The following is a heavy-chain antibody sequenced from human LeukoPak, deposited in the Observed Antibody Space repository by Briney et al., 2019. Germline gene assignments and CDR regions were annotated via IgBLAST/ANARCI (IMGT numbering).Heavy chain of an antibody. CDR3: ARDYNWNDGGLSAFDI. Sequence: SETLSLTCAVYGGSFSGYYWSWIRQPPGKGLEWIGEINHSGSTNYNPSLKSRVTISVDTSKNQFSLKLSSVTAADTAVYYCARDYNWNDGGLSAFDIWGQGTMVTVSS. J-gene: IGHJ3*02. V-gene: IGHV4-34*01. CDR2: INHSGST. CDR1: GGSFSGYY. D-gene: IGHD1-20*01.